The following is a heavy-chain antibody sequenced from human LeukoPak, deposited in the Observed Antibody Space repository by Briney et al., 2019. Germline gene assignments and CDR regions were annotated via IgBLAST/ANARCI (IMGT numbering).Heavy chain of an antibody. V-gene: IGHV3-23*01. J-gene: IGHJ4*02. Sequence: GGSLRLSCAASGFTFSSYTMSWVRQAPGKGLEWVSTITTSDGNTYYADSVKGRFTVSRDNSRNTLFLQMNSLRAEDTAVYYCAKDGGLWVSAHWGDSWGRGTLVTVSS. D-gene: IGHD7-27*01. CDR1: GFTFSSYT. CDR3: AKDGGLWVSAHWGDS. CDR2: ITTSDGNT.